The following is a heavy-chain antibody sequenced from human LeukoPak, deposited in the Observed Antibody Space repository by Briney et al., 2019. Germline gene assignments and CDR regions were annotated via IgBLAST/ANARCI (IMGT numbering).Heavy chain of an antibody. D-gene: IGHD3-9*01. CDR2: INSDGTST. CDR3: TRGSNDWYGIDY. Sequence: PGGSLRLSCAASGFTFGNYWMHWVRQVPGKGLVCVSRINSDGTSTTYADSVRGRFTISRDNANSILYLQMNSLRAEDTAIYYCTRGSNDWYGIDYWGQGALVNVSS. J-gene: IGHJ4*02. V-gene: IGHV3-74*03. CDR1: GFTFGNYW.